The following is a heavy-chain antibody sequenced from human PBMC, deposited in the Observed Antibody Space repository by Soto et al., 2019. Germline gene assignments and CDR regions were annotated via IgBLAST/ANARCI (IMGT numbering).Heavy chain of an antibody. CDR3: AIGPRMWLAGGGY. J-gene: IGHJ4*02. CDR2: IYYTGTT. V-gene: IGHV4-59*03. D-gene: IGHD6-19*01. Sequence: SETLSLTCTVSGVSISSSYWSWLRQSPGTGLEWIGYIYYTGTTDYNPSLKSRITISIDTSKKQFSLKLNSVTAADTAVYYCAIGPRMWLAGGGYWGQGTQVTVSS. CDR1: GVSISSSY.